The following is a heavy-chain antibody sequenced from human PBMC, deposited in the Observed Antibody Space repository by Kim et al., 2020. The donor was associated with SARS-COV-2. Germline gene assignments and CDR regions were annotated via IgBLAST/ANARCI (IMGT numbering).Heavy chain of an antibody. Sequence: SETLSLTCAVYGGSFSGYYWSWIRQPPGKGLEWIGEINHSGSTNYNPSLKSRVTISVDTSKNQFSLKLSSVTAADTAVYYCARDSGSYYGGNWFDPWGQGTLVTVS. CDR2: INHSGST. J-gene: IGHJ5*02. D-gene: IGHD1-26*01. CDR3: ARDSGSYYGGNWFDP. CDR1: GGSFSGYY. V-gene: IGHV4-34*01.